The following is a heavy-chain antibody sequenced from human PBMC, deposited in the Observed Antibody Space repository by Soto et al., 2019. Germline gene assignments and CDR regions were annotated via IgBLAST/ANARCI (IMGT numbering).Heavy chain of an antibody. CDR1: GFTFSTYA. CDR2: ISGTGGST. J-gene: IGHJ4*02. CDR3: AKNWDTTSSSSSH. D-gene: IGHD6-6*01. Sequence: EVQLLESGGGLVQPGRSLRLSCAASGFTFSTYAMSWVRQAPGKGLEWVSAISGTGGSTYYADSVKGRFTISRDNSKNTLYLQMNSLRAEDTAVYYCAKNWDTTSSSSSHWGQGTLVTVSS. V-gene: IGHV3-23*01.